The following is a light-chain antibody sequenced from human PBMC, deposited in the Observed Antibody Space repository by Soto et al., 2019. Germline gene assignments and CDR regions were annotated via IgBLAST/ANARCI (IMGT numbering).Light chain of an antibody. CDR2: DPS. CDR1: QSISRS. V-gene: IGKV3-15*01. Sequence: EIVLTQSPAILSVSPGERATLSCRASQSISRSLAWYQQKPGQAPRLLISDPSTRAPGIPARFSGSGSVTEFTLTISSLQSEDFSLYYCHQYNSWPPGTFGQGTKVEIK. J-gene: IGKJ2*01. CDR3: HQYNSWPPGT.